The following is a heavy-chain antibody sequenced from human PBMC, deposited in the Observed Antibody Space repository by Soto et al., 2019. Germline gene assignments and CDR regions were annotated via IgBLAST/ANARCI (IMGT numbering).Heavy chain of an antibody. V-gene: IGHV3-30-3*01. Sequence: QVQLVESGGGVVQPGRSLRLSCEASGFTISIYAMRLVRQARGKGLEWVAVIAYDGSNKYYADSVKGRFTISRDNSKNTVYLQMNSLRAEDSAVYYCAREYSDGWFDPWGQGTLVTVSS. D-gene: IGHD2-21*01. CDR3: AREYSDGWFDP. CDR2: IAYDGSNK. CDR1: GFTISIYA. J-gene: IGHJ5*02.